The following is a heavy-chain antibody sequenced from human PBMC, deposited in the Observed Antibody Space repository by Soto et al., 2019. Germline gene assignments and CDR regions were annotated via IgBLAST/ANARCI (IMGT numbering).Heavy chain of an antibody. D-gene: IGHD6-13*01. CDR1: GFTFSDHY. CDR2: TRNKANSYTT. Sequence: GGSLRLSCAASGFTFSDHYMDWVRQAPGKGLEWVGRTRNKANSYTTEYAASVKGRFTISRDDSKNSLYLQMNSLKTEDTAVYYCARGLGADGRYYFDYWGQGTLVTVSS. CDR3: ARGLGADGRYYFDY. V-gene: IGHV3-72*01. J-gene: IGHJ4*02.